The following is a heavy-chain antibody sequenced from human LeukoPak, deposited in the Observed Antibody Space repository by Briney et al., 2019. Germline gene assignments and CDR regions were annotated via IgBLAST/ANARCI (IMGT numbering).Heavy chain of an antibody. CDR3: ARETLWFGSNWFDP. CDR1: GFTVSSNY. J-gene: IGHJ5*02. CDR2: IYSGGST. Sequence: GGSLRLSCAASGFTVSSNYMSWVRQAAGKGLEWVSVIYSGGSTYYADSVKGRFTISRDNSKNTLYLQMNSLRAEDTAVYYCARETLWFGSNWFDPWGQGTLVTVSS. V-gene: IGHV3-53*01. D-gene: IGHD3-10*01.